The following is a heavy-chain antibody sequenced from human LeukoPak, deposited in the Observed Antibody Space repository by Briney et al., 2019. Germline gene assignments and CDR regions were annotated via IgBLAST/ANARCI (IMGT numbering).Heavy chain of an antibody. CDR2: ISAYNGNT. D-gene: IGHD5-24*01. Sequence: ASVKVSCKASGYTFTSYGISWVRQAPGQGLEWMGWISAYNGNTSYAQKLQGRVTMTRDTSTSTVYMELSSLRSEGTPIYHCARIRDGYNDAYDIWGQGTVVTVPS. CDR1: GYTFTSYG. V-gene: IGHV1-18*01. CDR3: ARIRDGYNDAYDI. J-gene: IGHJ3*02.